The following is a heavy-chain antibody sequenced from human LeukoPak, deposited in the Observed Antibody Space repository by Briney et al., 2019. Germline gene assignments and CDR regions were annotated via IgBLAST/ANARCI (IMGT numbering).Heavy chain of an antibody. D-gene: IGHD3-22*01. CDR3: ARDRMVAITRYYFDY. V-gene: IGHV4-38-2*02. J-gene: IGHJ4*02. CDR2: IYHSGST. Sequence: KTSETLSLTCTVSGYSISSGYYWGWIRQPPGQGLEGIGSIYHSGSTYYNPSLSRGVTISVDTSKNQFSLKLSSVTAADPAVYYCARDRMVAITRYYFDYWGQGTLVTVSS. CDR1: GYSISSGYY.